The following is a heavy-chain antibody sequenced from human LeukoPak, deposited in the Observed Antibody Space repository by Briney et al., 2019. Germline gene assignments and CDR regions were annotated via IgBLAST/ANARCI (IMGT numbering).Heavy chain of an antibody. Sequence: PSETLSLTCTASGGSISSSSYYWGWIRQPPGKGLEWIGSIYYSGSTYYNPSLKSRVTISVDTSKNQFSLKLSSVTAADTAVYYCASPQDRIAAADDAFDIWGQGTMVTVSS. CDR1: GGSISSSSYY. V-gene: IGHV4-39*07. CDR3: ASPQDRIAAADDAFDI. D-gene: IGHD6-13*01. CDR2: IYYSGST. J-gene: IGHJ3*02.